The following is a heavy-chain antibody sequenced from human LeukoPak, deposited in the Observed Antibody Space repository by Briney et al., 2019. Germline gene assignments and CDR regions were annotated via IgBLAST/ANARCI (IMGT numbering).Heavy chain of an antibody. Sequence: GGSLRLSCAASGFTFSGSAMHWVRQASGKGLEWVGRIRSKANSYATAYAASVKGRFTISRDDSKNTAYLQMTSLKADDTAVYYCASLDTAAIRTGGYWGQGTLVTVSS. V-gene: IGHV3-73*01. CDR2: IRSKANSYAT. D-gene: IGHD5-18*01. CDR1: GFTFSGSA. J-gene: IGHJ4*02. CDR3: ASLDTAAIRTGGY.